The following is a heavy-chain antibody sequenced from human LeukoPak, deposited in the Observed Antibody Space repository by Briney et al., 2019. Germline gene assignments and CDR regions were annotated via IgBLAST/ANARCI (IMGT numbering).Heavy chain of an antibody. D-gene: IGHD3-22*01. Sequence: ASVKVSCKASGYTFTSYYMHWVRQAPGQGLEWMGIINPSGGSTSYAQKFQGRVTMTRDTSTSTVYMELSSLGSEDTAVYYCARALGDSSGYYYVAYWGQGTLVTVSS. CDR3: ARALGDSSGYYYVAY. J-gene: IGHJ4*02. CDR1: GYTFTSYY. CDR2: INPSGGST. V-gene: IGHV1-46*01.